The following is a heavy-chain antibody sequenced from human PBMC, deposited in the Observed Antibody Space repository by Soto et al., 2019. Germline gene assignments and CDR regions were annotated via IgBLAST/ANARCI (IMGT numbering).Heavy chain of an antibody. J-gene: IGHJ5*02. CDR3: ARGRRGTLRGCFDP. CDR1: GGSFSGYY. V-gene: IGHV4-34*01. D-gene: IGHD1-1*01. CDR2: INHSGST. Sequence: SETLSLTCAVYGGSFSGYYWSWIRQPPGKGLEWIGEINHSGSTNYNPTLKSRVTISVDTSKNQISLKLSSVTAADTAVYYCARGRRGTLRGCFDPWGQGTLVTVSS.